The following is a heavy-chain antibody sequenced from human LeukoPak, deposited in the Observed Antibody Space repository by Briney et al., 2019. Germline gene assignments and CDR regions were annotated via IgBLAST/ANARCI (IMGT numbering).Heavy chain of an antibody. J-gene: IGHJ4*02. CDR3: ARVSHWNYVDY. CDR1: GFTFSSYS. V-gene: IGHV3-48*01. Sequence: GGSLRLSCAASGFTFSSYSMNWVRQAPGKGLEWVSYISSSSSIIYYVDSVKGRFTISRDNAKNSLYLQMNSLRAEDTAVYYCARVSHWNYVDYWGQGTLVTVSS. D-gene: IGHD1-1*01. CDR2: ISSSSSII.